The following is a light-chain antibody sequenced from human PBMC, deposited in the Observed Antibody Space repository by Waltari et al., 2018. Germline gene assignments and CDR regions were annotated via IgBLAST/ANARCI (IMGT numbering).Light chain of an antibody. J-gene: IGKJ2*01. V-gene: IGKV3-20*01. CDR2: DAS. Sequence: IVLTQSPGIVSLSPGERATLSCRASQTFGLKNTFAWHQQKPGKPPSLLIYDASSRAASISDRFSGSESGTDFTLTITGLESEDSAVYYCEQNAASPWTFSQGTKLEIK. CDR3: EQNAASPWT. CDR1: QTFGLKN.